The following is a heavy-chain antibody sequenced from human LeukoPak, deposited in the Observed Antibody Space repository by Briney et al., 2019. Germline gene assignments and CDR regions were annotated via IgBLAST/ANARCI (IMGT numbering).Heavy chain of an antibody. D-gene: IGHD3-22*01. CDR1: GFTFSSYA. V-gene: IGHV3-23*01. CDR3: AKMRGYYYDSSGLHDAFDI. J-gene: IGHJ3*02. Sequence: SGGSLRLSCAASGFTFSSYAMSWVRQAPGKGLEWVSAISGSGGGTYYADSVKGRFTISRDNSKNTLYLQMNSLRAEDTAVYYCAKMRGYYYDSSGLHDAFDIWGQGTMVTVSS. CDR2: ISGSGGGT.